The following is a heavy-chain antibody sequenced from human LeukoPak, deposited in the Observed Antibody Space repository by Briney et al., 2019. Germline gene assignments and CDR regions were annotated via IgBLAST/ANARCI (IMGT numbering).Heavy chain of an antibody. CDR2: ISGSGGST. D-gene: IGHD4-17*01. CDR3: ARETRYGDFPYYSYFMDV. CDR1: GFSFSSYA. J-gene: IGHJ6*03. Sequence: LPWGSLRLSCAASGFSFSSYAMNWVRQAPGKGLEWVSHISGSGGSTYAADSVKGRFTISRDNSKNTLYLQMNSLRAEDTAVYYCARETRYGDFPYYSYFMDVWGKGTTVTVSS. V-gene: IGHV3-23*01.